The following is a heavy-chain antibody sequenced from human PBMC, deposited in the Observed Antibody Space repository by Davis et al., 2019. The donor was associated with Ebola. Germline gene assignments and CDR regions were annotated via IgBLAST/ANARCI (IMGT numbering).Heavy chain of an antibody. CDR3: ARGDGYNYWDY. J-gene: IGHJ4*02. Sequence: GGSLRLSCAASGFTFSSYSMSWVRQAPGKGLEWVSVIYKSGDIYYADAVKGRFTISRDNSKNTLYFQMNSLRAEDTAVYYCARGDGYNYWDYWGQGTLVTVSS. CDR1: GFTFSSYS. D-gene: IGHD5-24*01. CDR2: IYKSGDI. V-gene: IGHV3-53*01.